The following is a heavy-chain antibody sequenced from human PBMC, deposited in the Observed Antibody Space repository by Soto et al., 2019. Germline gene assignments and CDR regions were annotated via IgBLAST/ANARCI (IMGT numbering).Heavy chain of an antibody. Sequence: SVKVSCKASGGTFSSYAISWVRQAPGQGLEWMGGIIPIFGTANYAQKFQGRVTITADESTSTAYMELSSLRSEDTAVYYCASHHYDSSGYEAFDIWGQGTMVTVSS. D-gene: IGHD3-22*01. J-gene: IGHJ3*02. CDR2: IIPIFGTA. CDR1: GGTFSSYA. CDR3: ASHHYDSSGYEAFDI. V-gene: IGHV1-69*13.